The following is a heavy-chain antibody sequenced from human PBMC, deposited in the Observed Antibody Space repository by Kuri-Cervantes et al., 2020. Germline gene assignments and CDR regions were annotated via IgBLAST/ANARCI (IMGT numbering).Heavy chain of an antibody. J-gene: IGHJ6*02. CDR3: AKVGNYDILTGRGMDV. CDR2: ISSSGSTI. V-gene: IGHV3-11*01. Sequence: GESLKISCAASGFTFSDYYMSWIRQAPGKGLEWVSYISSSGSTIYYADSVKGRFTISRDNAKNSLYLQMNSLRAEDTAVYYCAKVGNYDILTGRGMDVWGQGTTVTVSS. D-gene: IGHD3-9*01. CDR1: GFTFSDYY.